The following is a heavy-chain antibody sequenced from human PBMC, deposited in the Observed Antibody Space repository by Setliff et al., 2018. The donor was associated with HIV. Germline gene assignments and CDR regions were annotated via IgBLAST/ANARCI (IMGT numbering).Heavy chain of an antibody. CDR3: ATYADRESNRFDP. CDR2: IYHTGST. Sequence: PSETLSLTCTVSGYSISSGSYYWSWIRQPPGKGLEWIGEIYHTGSTNYNPSLKSRVTISVDKSNNHFSLKLSSVTAADTAVYYCATYADRESNRFDPWGQGILVTVSS. CDR1: GYSISSGSYY. D-gene: IGHD3-10*01. J-gene: IGHJ5*02. V-gene: IGHV4-39*02.